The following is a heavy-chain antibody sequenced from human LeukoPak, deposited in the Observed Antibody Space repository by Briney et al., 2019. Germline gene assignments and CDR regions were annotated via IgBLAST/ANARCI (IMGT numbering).Heavy chain of an antibody. CDR1: RFTFSIDW. CDR3: ARDRRSYQNFYY. Sequence: GGSLRLSCAPSRFTFSIDWMSGVRDAPGGGVECGSNIKQDVSEKYYVDSVKGQFTIPRDNAKNSLYLQMNSLRAEDTAVYYCARDRRSYQNFYYWGQGNLVTVSS. CDR2: IKQDVSEK. V-gene: IGHV3-7*01. D-gene: IGHD1-26*01. J-gene: IGHJ4*02.